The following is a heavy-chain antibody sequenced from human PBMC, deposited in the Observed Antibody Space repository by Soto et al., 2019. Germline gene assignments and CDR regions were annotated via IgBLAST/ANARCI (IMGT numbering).Heavy chain of an antibody. V-gene: IGHV3-53*01. CDR2: IYSGGST. J-gene: IGHJ3*02. CDR3: ASAGYCGGDCCSEAFVI. D-gene: IGHD2-21*02. CDR1: GFTVSSNY. Sequence: FLRRSCAAAGFTVSSNYMSWVRQAPGKALEWVSVIYSGGSTYYADSVKGRFTISRDNSKNTLYLQMNSLRAEDTAVYYCASAGYCGGDCCSEAFVIWGQGTMGTVSS.